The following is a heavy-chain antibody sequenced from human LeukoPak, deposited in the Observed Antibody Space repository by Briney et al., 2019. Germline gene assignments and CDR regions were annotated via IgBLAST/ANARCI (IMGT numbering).Heavy chain of an antibody. D-gene: IGHD2-2*01. V-gene: IGHV4-4*07. Sequence: PSETLSLTCTVSGDSISSYYWSWVRQPAGKGLEWMGRIYTSGGTNYNPSPTSRVTISLDTSKNQFSLKLSSVTAADTAVYYCARVRSGVGSSSKIYYYYYMDVWGKGTTVTVSS. CDR1: GDSISSYY. CDR2: IYTSGGT. CDR3: ARVRSGVGSSSKIYYYYYMDV. J-gene: IGHJ6*03.